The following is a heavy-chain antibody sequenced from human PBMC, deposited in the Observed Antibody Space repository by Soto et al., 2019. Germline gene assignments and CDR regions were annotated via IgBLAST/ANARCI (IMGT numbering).Heavy chain of an antibody. V-gene: IGHV4-59*01. CDR1: GGSISSYY. CDR2: IYYSGST. CDR3: ARAGSRYCSGGSCYSGFVDY. D-gene: IGHD2-15*01. J-gene: IGHJ4*02. Sequence: QVQLQESGPGLVKPSETLSLTCTVSGGSISSYYWSWIRQPPGKGLEWLGYIYYSGSTNYNPSLKSRVALSVHPSKTQFSLKLSSVTAADTAVYYCARAGSRYCSGGSCYSGFVDYWGQGTLVTVSS.